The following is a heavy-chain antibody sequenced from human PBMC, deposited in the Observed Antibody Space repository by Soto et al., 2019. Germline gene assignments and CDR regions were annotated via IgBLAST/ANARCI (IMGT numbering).Heavy chain of an antibody. Sequence: SVKVSCKASGGTFSSYAISWVRQAPGQGLEWMGGIIPIFGTANYAQKFQGRVTITADESTSTAYMELSSLRSEDTAVYYCARVADFCRSTSCYRYYGMEVWGQGATVPGS. CDR2: IIPIFGTA. CDR3: ARVADFCRSTSCYRYYGMEV. CDR1: GGTFSSYA. J-gene: IGHJ6*02. V-gene: IGHV1-69*13. D-gene: IGHD2-2*01.